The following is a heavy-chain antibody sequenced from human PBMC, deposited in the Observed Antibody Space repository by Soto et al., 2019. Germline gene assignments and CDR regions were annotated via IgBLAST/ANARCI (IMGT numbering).Heavy chain of an antibody. CDR3: ATGAHNDGYNFYHGMDV. D-gene: IGHD3-16*01. V-gene: IGHV1-69*01. CDR1: GGIFTNNA. J-gene: IGHJ6*04. CDR2: VIPLFDTA. Sequence: QVQVVQSGAEVKKPGSSVKVSCKVSGGIFTNNAISWVRQAPGQGLEWLGGVIPLFDTAYYTLIFRGRLRSSADGATTTAYMELSGLTSADTAVYFCATGAHNDGYNFYHGMDVWGKGTTVTFSA.